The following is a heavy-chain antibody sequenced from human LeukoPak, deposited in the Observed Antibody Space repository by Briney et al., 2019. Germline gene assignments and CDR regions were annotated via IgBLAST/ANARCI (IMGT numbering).Heavy chain of an antibody. V-gene: IGHV1-24*01. Sequence: ASVKVSCKVSGYTLTELSMHWVRQAPGKGLEWMGGFDPEDGETIYAQKFQGRVAVTRDTSTSTVYMELSSLRSDDTAVYYCARDERAAIRYKAFDIWGQGTMVTVSS. D-gene: IGHD1-14*01. CDR3: ARDERAAIRYKAFDI. J-gene: IGHJ3*02. CDR2: FDPEDGET. CDR1: GYTLTELS.